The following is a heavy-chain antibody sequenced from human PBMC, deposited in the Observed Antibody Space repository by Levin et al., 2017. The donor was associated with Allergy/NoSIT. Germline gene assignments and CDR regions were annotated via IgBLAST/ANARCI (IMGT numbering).Heavy chain of an antibody. CDR2: ISSSSSYI. CDR3: ARDGGTMVRGVIRPLDV. V-gene: IGHV3-21*01. CDR1: GFTFSSYS. J-gene: IGHJ6*02. Sequence: GESLKISCAASGFTFSSYSMNWVRQAPGKGLEWVSSISSSSSYIYYADSVKGRFTISRDNAKNSLYLQMNSLRAEDTAVYYCARDGGTMVRGVIRPLDVWGQGTTVTVSS. D-gene: IGHD3-10*01.